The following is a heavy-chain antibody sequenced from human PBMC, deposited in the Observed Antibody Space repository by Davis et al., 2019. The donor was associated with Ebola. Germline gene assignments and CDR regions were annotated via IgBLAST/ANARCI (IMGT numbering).Heavy chain of an antibody. CDR1: GFTFSSYA. CDR2: ISSNGGST. Sequence: GESLKISCSASGFTFSSYAMHWVRQAPGKGLEYVSAISSNGGSTYYADSVKGRFTISRDNSKNTLCLQMNSLRAEDTAVYYCAKIQRGYWGQGTLVTVSS. J-gene: IGHJ4*02. V-gene: IGHV3-64*04. CDR3: AKIQRGY.